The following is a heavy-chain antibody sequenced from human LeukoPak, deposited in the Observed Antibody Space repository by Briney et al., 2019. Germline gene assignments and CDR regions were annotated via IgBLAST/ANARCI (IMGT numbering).Heavy chain of an antibody. J-gene: IGHJ4*02. Sequence: PGGSLRLSCAASGFTFSSYSMNWVRQAPGKGLEWVSSISSSSSYIYYADSVKGRFTISRDNAKNSLYLQMNSLRAEDTAVYYCASPSPVYCSSTSCLEYWGQGTLVTVSS. CDR1: GFTFSSYS. V-gene: IGHV3-21*01. D-gene: IGHD2-2*01. CDR2: ISSSSSYI. CDR3: ASPSPVYCSSTSCLEY.